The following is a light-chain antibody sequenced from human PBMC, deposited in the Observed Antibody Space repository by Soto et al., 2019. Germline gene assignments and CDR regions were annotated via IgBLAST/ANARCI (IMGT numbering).Light chain of an antibody. J-gene: IGKJ1*01. Sequence: DIQMTQSPSTLSGSVGDRVTITCRASQTISSWLAWYQQKPGKAPKLLIYKASTLKSGVPSRFSGSGYGKELTLTISSLQPDDFASYYCKQYNRFTGTFGKGTKVDI. CDR3: KQYNRFTGT. V-gene: IGKV1-5*03. CDR1: QTISSW. CDR2: KAS.